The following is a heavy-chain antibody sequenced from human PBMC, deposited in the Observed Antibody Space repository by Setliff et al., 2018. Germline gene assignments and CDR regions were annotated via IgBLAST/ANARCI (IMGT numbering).Heavy chain of an antibody. Sequence: PSETLSLTCAVYGGSFSGYYWSWIRQPPGKRLEWIGEIVHTGSTNYNPSLKSRVTISMDTSKNQFSLRVNSVTVADTAVYYCARSFSRREKFLLDYWGQGALVTVSS. V-gene: IGHV4-34*12. CDR3: ARSFSRREKFLLDY. CDR1: GGSFSGYY. J-gene: IGHJ4*02. CDR2: IVHTGST.